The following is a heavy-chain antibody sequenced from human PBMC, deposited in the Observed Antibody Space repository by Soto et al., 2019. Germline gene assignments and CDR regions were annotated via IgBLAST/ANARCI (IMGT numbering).Heavy chain of an antibody. Sequence: SETLSLTCTVSGGSISSGGYYWSWIRQQPGKGLEWIGFIFYSGTTYYNPSLKSRVIISVDRSKNQFSLKLSSVTAADTAVYYCASRNYDDSSGYYYFDSWGQGTLVTVSS. CDR2: IFYSGTT. D-gene: IGHD3-22*01. J-gene: IGHJ4*02. V-gene: IGHV4-31*03. CDR3: ASRNYDDSSGYYYFDS. CDR1: GGSISSGGYY.